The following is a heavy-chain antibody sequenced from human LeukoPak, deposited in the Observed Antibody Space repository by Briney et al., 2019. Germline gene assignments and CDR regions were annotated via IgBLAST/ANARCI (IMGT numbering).Heavy chain of an antibody. CDR3: AHSHGYGSSWSGFDS. CDR2: IYWDDEK. J-gene: IGHJ4*02. D-gene: IGHD6-13*01. V-gene: IGHV2-5*02. Sequence: SGPTLVNPTQTLTLTCTFSGFSLSTSGVGVGWIRQPPGKALEWLALIYWDDEKRRSPSLKSRLTITKDTPKNQVVLTMTNMDPVDTATYYCAHSHGYGSSWSGFDSWGQGTLVTVSS. CDR1: GFSLSTSGVG.